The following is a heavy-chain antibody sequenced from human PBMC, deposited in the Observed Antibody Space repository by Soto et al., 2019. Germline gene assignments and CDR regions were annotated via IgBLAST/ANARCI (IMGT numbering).Heavy chain of an antibody. V-gene: IGHV3-9*01. Sequence: EVQLVESGGGLVQPGGSLRLSCVGSGSSLQDYAMHWVRQAPGKGLEWVSGIYYNSNRIDYADSVKGRFTISRDNARNSLYLQMNSLRTEDTALYYCGKDISPGGMDVWGRGIMVTVSS. CDR1: GSSLQDYA. CDR2: IYYNSNRI. CDR3: GKDISPGGMDV. J-gene: IGHJ6*04.